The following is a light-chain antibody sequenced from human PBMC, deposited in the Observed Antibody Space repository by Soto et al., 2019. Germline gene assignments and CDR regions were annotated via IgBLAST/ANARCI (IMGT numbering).Light chain of an antibody. Sequence: DIQMTQSPSSLSASVGDRVTITFRASQSINNYLSWYQQKPGKAPNLLIFGASTLQSGVPSRFSASGSGTDFTLTISRLEPEDFAVYYCQQYSRAPLTFGQGTKVDIK. J-gene: IGKJ1*01. CDR2: GAS. V-gene: IGKV1-39*01. CDR3: QQYSRAPLT. CDR1: QSINNY.